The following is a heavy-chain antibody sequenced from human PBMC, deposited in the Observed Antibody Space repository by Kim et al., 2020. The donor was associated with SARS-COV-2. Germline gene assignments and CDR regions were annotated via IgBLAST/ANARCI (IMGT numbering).Heavy chain of an antibody. Sequence: SVKVSCKASGGTFSSYAISWVRQAPGQGLEWMGGIIPIFGTANYAQKFQGRVTITADESTSTAYMELSSLRSEDTAVYYCARGGIVVVVAATRYDFDYWGQGTLVTVSS. CDR1: GGTFSSYA. CDR2: IIPIFGTA. V-gene: IGHV1-69*13. D-gene: IGHD2-15*01. CDR3: ARGGIVVVVAATRYDFDY. J-gene: IGHJ4*02.